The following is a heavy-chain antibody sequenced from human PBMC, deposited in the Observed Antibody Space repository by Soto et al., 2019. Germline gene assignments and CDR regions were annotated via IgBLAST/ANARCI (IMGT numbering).Heavy chain of an antibody. Sequence: ASVKVSCKASGFTFTSSAVQWVRQARGQRLEWIGWIVVGSGNTNYAQKFQERVTITRDMSTSTAYMELSSLRSEDTAVYYCAAVGSGNNYYYYGMDVWGQGTTVTVSS. J-gene: IGHJ6*02. V-gene: IGHV1-58*01. CDR3: AAVGSGNNYYYYGMDV. CDR1: GFTFTSSA. D-gene: IGHD3-10*01. CDR2: IVVGSGNT.